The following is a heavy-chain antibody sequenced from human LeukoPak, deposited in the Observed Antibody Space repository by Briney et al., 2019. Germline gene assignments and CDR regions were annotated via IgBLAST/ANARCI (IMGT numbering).Heavy chain of an antibody. D-gene: IGHD6-6*01. Sequence: GGSLRLSCAVSGFTFSSYWMHWVRQAPGKGLVWVSRINSDGSSTSYADSVKGRFTISRDNSKNTLYLQMNSLRAEDTAVYYCARSSIAARPFDYWGQGTLVTVSS. CDR2: INSDGSST. V-gene: IGHV3-74*01. CDR1: GFTFSSYW. J-gene: IGHJ4*02. CDR3: ARSSIAARPFDY.